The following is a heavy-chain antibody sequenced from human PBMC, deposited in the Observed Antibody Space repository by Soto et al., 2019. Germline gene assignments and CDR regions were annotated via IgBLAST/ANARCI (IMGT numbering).Heavy chain of an antibody. CDR1: GFTFSSYW. V-gene: IGHV3-7*01. CDR2: IKQDGSEK. CDR3: SRYVSGDYDSSGYYDAFDI. J-gene: IGHJ3*02. Sequence: GGSLRLSCAASGFTFSSYWMSWVRQAPGKGLEWVAIIKQDGSEKYYVDSVKGRFTISRDNAKNSLYLQMNSLRAVDTADYAWSRYVSGDYDSSGYYDAFDIWGQGTMVTVSS. D-gene: IGHD3-22*01.